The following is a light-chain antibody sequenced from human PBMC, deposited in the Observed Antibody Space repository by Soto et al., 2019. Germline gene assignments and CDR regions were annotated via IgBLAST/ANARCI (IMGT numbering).Light chain of an antibody. Sequence: QSVLTQPASVSGSPGQSITISCTGTSSDVGGYDYVSWYQQHPGNAPKLIIYDVSSRPSGVSNRFSGSKSGSTASLTISGLQAEDEADYYCNSYTGSATLVFGGGTKLTVL. CDR2: DVS. CDR3: NSYTGSATLV. J-gene: IGLJ2*01. CDR1: SSDVGGYDY. V-gene: IGLV2-14*03.